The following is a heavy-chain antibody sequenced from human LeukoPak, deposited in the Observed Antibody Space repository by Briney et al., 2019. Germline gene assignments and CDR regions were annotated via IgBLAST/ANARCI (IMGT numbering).Heavy chain of an antibody. Sequence: GGSLRLSCAASGFTFSSYAMHWVRQAPGKGLEWVAVISYDGSNKYYADSVKGRFTISRDNSKNTLYVQVNSLGPEDTAAYYCAKGSYYDSSGSFYFDYWGQGTLVTVSS. CDR2: ISYDGSNK. V-gene: IGHV3-30*04. J-gene: IGHJ4*02. CDR3: AKGSYYDSSGSFYFDY. CDR1: GFTFSSYA. D-gene: IGHD3-22*01.